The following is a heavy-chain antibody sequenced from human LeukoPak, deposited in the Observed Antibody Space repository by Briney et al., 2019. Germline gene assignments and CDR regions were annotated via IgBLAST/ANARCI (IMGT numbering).Heavy chain of an antibody. D-gene: IGHD2-2*02. J-gene: IGHJ5*02. CDR2: ISHDGSNK. CDR3: AKDLGYCSSTSCYTPNWFDP. V-gene: IGHV3-30*04. CDR1: GFTFSSYA. Sequence: GRSLRLSRAASGFTFSSYAMHWVRQAPGKGLEWVAVISHDGSNKYYADSVKGRSTIPRDNSKNTLYLPVNSLSAEDAHVYYCAKDLGYCSSTSCYTPNWFDPWGQRTLVTVSS.